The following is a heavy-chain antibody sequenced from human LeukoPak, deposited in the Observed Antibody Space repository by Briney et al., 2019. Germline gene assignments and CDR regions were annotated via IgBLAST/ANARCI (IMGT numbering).Heavy chain of an antibody. D-gene: IGHD3-3*01. CDR1: GGTFSSYA. CDR2: IIPIFGTA. J-gene: IGHJ6*03. Sequence: SVKVSCKASGGTFSSYAISWVRQAPGQGLEWMGGIIPIFGTANYAQKLQGRVTITTDESTSTAYMELSSLRSEDTAVYYCARPSTLRFLEWLLGDGYYYMDVWGKGTTVTVSS. CDR3: ARPSTLRFLEWLLGDGYYYMDV. V-gene: IGHV1-69*05.